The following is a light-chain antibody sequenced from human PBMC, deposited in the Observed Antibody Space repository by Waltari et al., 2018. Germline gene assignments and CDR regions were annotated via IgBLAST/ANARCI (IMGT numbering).Light chain of an antibody. CDR1: QSIFYNSNNKNY. J-gene: IGKJ5*01. CDR3: QQYYSIPIT. CDR2: WAS. Sequence: DIVMTQSPDSLAVSLGERATINCKSSQSIFYNSNNKNYMAWYQQKPGQPPKLLIYWASTRESVVPDRFSGSGSGTDFTLTISSLQAEDVAVYCCQQYYSIPITFGQGTRLEIK. V-gene: IGKV4-1*01.